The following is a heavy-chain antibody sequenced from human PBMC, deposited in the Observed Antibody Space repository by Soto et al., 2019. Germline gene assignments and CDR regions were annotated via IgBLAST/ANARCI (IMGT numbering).Heavy chain of an antibody. Sequence: GESLKISCKSSGYSFTNYWLSWGRRMPGKGLEWMGRIHTGNSYINYSPSFQVHVTISDDKSTNTAYLQCSTLHTSATAIYYCARHLEGYCIHGVCYWPLLASCGQGIMVTVSS. D-gene: IGHD2-8*01. V-gene: IGHV5-10-1*01. CDR1: GYSFTNYW. J-gene: IGHJ4*02. CDR2: IHTGNSYI. CDR3: ARHLEGYCIHGVCYWPLLAS.